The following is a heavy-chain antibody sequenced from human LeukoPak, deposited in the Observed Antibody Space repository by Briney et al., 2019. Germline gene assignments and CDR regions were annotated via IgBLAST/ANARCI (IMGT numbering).Heavy chain of an antibody. Sequence: ASVMLSCKASGYTFTVYYIHWVRQAPGQGLEWMGWINPNSGDTNYAQKFQGRVTVTRDTSISTAFMELNRLTSGDTAVYYCAGEGAGGSWAGYWGQGTLVTVSS. CDR3: AGEGAGGSWAGY. J-gene: IGHJ4*02. D-gene: IGHD1-26*01. V-gene: IGHV1-2*02. CDR1: GYTFTVYY. CDR2: INPNSGDT.